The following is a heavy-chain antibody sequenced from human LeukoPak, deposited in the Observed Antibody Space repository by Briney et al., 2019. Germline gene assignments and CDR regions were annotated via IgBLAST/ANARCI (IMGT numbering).Heavy chain of an antibody. J-gene: IGHJ4*02. CDR2: IKEDGTEK. D-gene: IGHD3-10*01. Sequence: GGSLRLSCAASGFTFSNYWMGWVRHPPGKGLQWVANIKEDGTEKYYVDSVKGRFTISRDNAKNSVYLQMNSLRVEDTAVYYCARRPFGADYWGQGTLVTVSS. CDR3: ARRPFGADY. V-gene: IGHV3-7*01. CDR1: GFTFSNYW.